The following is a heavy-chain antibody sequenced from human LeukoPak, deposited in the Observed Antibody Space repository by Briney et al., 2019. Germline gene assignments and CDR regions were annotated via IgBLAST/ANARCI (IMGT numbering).Heavy chain of an antibody. V-gene: IGHV4-4*09. J-gene: IGHJ4*02. Sequence: PSETLSLTCTASGGSISSYYWSWIRQPPGKGLEWIGYIYTSGSTNYNPSLKSRVTISVDTSKNQFSLKLSSVTAADTAVYYCARRSLVGAAGFDYWGQGTLVTVSS. CDR2: IYTSGST. D-gene: IGHD1-26*01. CDR1: GGSISSYY. CDR3: ARRSLVGAAGFDY.